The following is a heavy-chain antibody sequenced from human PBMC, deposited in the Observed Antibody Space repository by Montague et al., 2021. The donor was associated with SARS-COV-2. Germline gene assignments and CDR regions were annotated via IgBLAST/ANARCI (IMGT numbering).Heavy chain of an antibody. J-gene: IGHJ4*02. V-gene: IGHV4-31*03. CDR1: GCSISSGGYY. CDR3: ARGKRITVFGVVNVFDF. Sequence: TRSLTCTVSGCSISSGGYYWCWIRQHPGKRLEWIGYIYYSGSTYYNPFLKSRVTISVDTSKNQSFLMLSSVTAADTAVYYCARGKRITVFGVVNVFDFWGQGTLVTVSS. D-gene: IGHD3-3*01. CDR2: IYYSGST.